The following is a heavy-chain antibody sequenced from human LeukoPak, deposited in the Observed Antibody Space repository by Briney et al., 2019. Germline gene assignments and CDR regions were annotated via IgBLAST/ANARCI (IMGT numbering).Heavy chain of an antibody. D-gene: IGHD6-19*01. CDR3: ARDWLSLDAFDI. CDR1: GYTFTGYY. V-gene: IGHV1-2*02. CDR2: INPNSGGT. J-gene: IGHJ3*02. Sequence: ASVKVSCKASGYTFTGYYMHWVRQAPGQGLEWMGWINPNSGGTNYAQKFQGRVTMTRDTSISTAYMELSSLRSEDTAVYYCARDWLSLDAFDIWGQGTMVTVSS.